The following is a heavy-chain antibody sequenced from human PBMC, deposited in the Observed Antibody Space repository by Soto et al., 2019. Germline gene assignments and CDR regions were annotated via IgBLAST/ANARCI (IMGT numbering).Heavy chain of an antibody. CDR1: GGTFSSYA. D-gene: IGHD3-22*01. CDR2: IIPIFGTA. J-gene: IGHJ6*02. Sequence: ASVKVSCKASGGTFSSYAISWVRQAPGQGLEWMGGIIPIFGTANYAQKFQGRVTITADESTSTAYMELSSLRSEDTAVYYCARGYYDSSGYYKTPVSHYYYYGMDVWGQGTTATVSS. V-gene: IGHV1-69*13. CDR3: ARGYYDSSGYYKTPVSHYYYYGMDV.